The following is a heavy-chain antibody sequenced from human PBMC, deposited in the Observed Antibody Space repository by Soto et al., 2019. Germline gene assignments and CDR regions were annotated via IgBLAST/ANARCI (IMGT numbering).Heavy chain of an antibody. CDR3: PKASYSGYEASYFDY. V-gene: IGHV3-23*01. J-gene: IGHJ4*02. D-gene: IGHD5-12*01. Sequence: PGGSLRLSCAASGFTFSSYAMSWVRQAPGKGLEWVSAISGSGGSTYYADSVKGRFTISRDNSKNTLYLQMNSLRAEDTAVYYCPKASYSGYEASYFDYWGQGTLVTVSS. CDR2: ISGSGGST. CDR1: GFTFSSYA.